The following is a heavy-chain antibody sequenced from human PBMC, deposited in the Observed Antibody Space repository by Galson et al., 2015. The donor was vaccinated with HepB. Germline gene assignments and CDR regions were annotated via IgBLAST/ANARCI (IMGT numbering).Heavy chain of an antibody. CDR1: GFTFSSYA. V-gene: IGHV3-64D*06. Sequence: SLRLSCAASGFTFSSYAMHWVRQAPGKGLEYVSAISSNGGSTYYADSVKGRFTISRDNSKNTLYLQMSSLRAEDTAVYYCVKVHSSGWYGHFDYWGQGTLVTVSS. D-gene: IGHD6-19*01. CDR2: ISSNGGST. CDR3: VKVHSSGWYGHFDY. J-gene: IGHJ4*02.